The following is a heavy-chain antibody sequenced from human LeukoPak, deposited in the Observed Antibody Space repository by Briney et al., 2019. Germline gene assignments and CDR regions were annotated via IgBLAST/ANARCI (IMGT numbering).Heavy chain of an antibody. J-gene: IGHJ4*02. Sequence: SETLSLTCAVYGGSFSGYYWSWLRQPPGKGLEWIGEINHSGSTNYNPSLKSRVTISVDTSKNQFSLKLSSVTAAATAVYYCAGYSSSWLPAAYFDYWGQGTLVTVSS. V-gene: IGHV4-34*01. CDR3: AGYSSSWLPAAYFDY. CDR2: INHSGST. D-gene: IGHD6-13*01. CDR1: GGSFSGYY.